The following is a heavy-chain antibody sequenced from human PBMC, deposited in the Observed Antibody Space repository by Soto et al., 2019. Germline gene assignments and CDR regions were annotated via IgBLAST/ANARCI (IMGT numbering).Heavy chain of an antibody. CDR1: GGTFSSYT. V-gene: IGHV1-69*04. CDR2: IIPILGIA. D-gene: IGHD3-22*01. J-gene: IGHJ4*02. CDR3: AKDYYYDSSGYYSPFDY. Sequence: SVKVSCKASGGTFSSYTISWVRQAPGQGLEWMGRIIPILGIANYAQKFQGRVTIAADKSTSTAYMELSSLRSEDTAVYYCAKDYYYDSSGYYSPFDYWGQGTLVTVSS.